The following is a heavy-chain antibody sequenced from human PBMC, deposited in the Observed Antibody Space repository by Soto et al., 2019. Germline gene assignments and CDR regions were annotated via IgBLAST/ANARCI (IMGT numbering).Heavy chain of an antibody. CDR2: IFSNDEK. Sequence: SGPTLVNPTETLTLTCTVSGFSLSNARMGVSWIRQPPGKALEWLAHIFSNDEKSYSTSLKSRLTISKDTSKSQVVLTMTNMDPVDTATYYCARMPYYDDGGGSYSYKPVFDDWGQGTRVTVAS. V-gene: IGHV2-26*01. D-gene: IGHD3-16*02. CDR3: ARMPYYDDGGGSYSYKPVFDD. J-gene: IGHJ4*02. CDR1: GFSLSNARMG.